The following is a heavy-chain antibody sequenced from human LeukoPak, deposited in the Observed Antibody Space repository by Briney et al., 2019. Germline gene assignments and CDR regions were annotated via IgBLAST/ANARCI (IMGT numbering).Heavy chain of an antibody. CDR3: ARSLHDYGDYFLNWFDP. V-gene: IGHV3-21*01. D-gene: IGHD4-17*01. Sequence: PGGSLRLSCAASGFTFSSYSMNWVRQAPGKGLEWVSFISSSRSYIYYADSVKGRFTISRDNAKNSLYLQMNSLRAEDTAIYYCARSLHDYGDYFLNWFDPWGQGTLVTVSS. CDR2: ISSSRSYI. J-gene: IGHJ5*02. CDR1: GFTFSSYS.